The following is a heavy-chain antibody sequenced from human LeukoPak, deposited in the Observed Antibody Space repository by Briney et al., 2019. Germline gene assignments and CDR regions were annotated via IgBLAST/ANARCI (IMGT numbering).Heavy chain of an antibody. J-gene: IGHJ3*02. CDR2: ISGTGDST. Sequence: GGSLRLSCAASGFTFSSYAMNWVRQAPGKGLEWVSRISGTGDSTYYADSVKGRFTISRDNAKNSLYLQMNSLRAEDTAVYYCASAGPDDAFDIWGQGTMVTVSS. V-gene: IGHV3-21*01. CDR3: ASAGPDDAFDI. CDR1: GFTFSSYA.